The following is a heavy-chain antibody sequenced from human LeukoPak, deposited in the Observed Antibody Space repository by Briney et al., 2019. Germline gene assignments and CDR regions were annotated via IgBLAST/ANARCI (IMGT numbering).Heavy chain of an antibody. V-gene: IGHV3-74*01. Sequence: GGSLRLSCAASGFTFSSYWMHWVRQAPGKGLVWVSRIKSDGSNTNYADSVKGRFTISRDNAKNTLHLQMNSLRAEDTAVYYCARGGYYGSGRYYFDSWGQGILVTVSS. CDR3: ARGGYYGSGRYYFDS. CDR2: IKSDGSNT. J-gene: IGHJ4*02. CDR1: GFTFSSYW. D-gene: IGHD3-3*01.